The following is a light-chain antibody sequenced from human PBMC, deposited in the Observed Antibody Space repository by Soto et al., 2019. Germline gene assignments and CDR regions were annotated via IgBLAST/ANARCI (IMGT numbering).Light chain of an antibody. CDR3: QQYGGSPLIT. CDR2: GAS. J-gene: IGKJ4*01. V-gene: IGKV3-20*01. CDR1: QSVMNSY. Sequence: EIVLTQSPGTLSLSPGERATLSCRASQSVMNSYLAWYQQKPGQSPRLLIYGASKRATGIPDRFSGTGSGTEFTLTITRLEPEDFAVYYCQQYGGSPLITFGGGTKVEL.